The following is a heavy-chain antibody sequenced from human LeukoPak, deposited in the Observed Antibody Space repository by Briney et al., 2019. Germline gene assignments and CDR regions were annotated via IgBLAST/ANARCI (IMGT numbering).Heavy chain of an antibody. V-gene: IGHV3-48*01. CDR3: ARVGRATAHFDY. CDR2: ISSSSSGI. J-gene: IGHJ4*02. D-gene: IGHD1-26*01. CDR1: GFTFSSYS. Sequence: GGSLRLSCAASGFTFSSYSMNWVRQAPGKGLEWVSYISSSSSGIYYADSVKGRFTISRDNAKNSLYLQMNSLRAEDTAVYYCARVGRATAHFDYWGQGTLVTVSS.